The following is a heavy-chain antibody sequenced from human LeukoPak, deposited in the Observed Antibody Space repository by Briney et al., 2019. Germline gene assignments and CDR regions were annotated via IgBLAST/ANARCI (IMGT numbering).Heavy chain of an antibody. CDR3: ARGRTYGLGGDY. J-gene: IGHJ4*02. CDR2: ISSSGSTI. Sequence: PGGSLRLSCAASGFTFSSYEMNWVRQAPGKGLEWVSYISSSGSTIHYADSVKGRFTISRDSAKNSLYLQMNSLRDEDTAVYYSARGRTYGLGGDYWGQGTLVTVSS. D-gene: IGHD3-10*01. V-gene: IGHV3-48*03. CDR1: GFTFSSYE.